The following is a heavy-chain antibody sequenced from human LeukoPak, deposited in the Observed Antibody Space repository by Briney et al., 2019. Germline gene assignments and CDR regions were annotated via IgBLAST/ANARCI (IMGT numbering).Heavy chain of an antibody. CDR1: GFTFTSYW. CDR3: ARGGAGHSSGWYASYY. D-gene: IGHD6-19*01. J-gene: IGHJ4*02. V-gene: IGHV3-7*01. CDR2: IKPDGSEK. Sequence: PGGSLGLSCAASGFTFTSYWMNWVRQAPGKGLEWVANIKPDGSEKYYVDSVKGRFTISRDNAKNSLYLQMNSLRAEDTAVYYCARGGAGHSSGWYASYYWGQGTLVTVSS.